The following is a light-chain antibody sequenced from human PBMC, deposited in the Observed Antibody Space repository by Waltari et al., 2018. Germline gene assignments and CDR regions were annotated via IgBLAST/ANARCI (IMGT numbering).Light chain of an antibody. Sequence: QSVLTQPPSVSATPGQRVTISCSGSISNIGSATVTWYQHHPGTAPRLVMFSDFQRPSGVPERLSGSNSGTSASLAISGLQSDDEAVYFCSTWDHSLKGPVFGGGTKLTVL. J-gene: IGLJ2*01. V-gene: IGLV1-44*01. CDR1: ISNIGSAT. CDR3: STWDHSLKGPV. CDR2: SDF.